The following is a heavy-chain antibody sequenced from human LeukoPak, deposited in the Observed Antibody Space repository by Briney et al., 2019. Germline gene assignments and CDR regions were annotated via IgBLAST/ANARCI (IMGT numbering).Heavy chain of an antibody. CDR3: ARDLYYYGSGIRTRGAFDI. D-gene: IGHD3-10*01. CDR2: TYYRSKWYN. CDR1: GDSVSSNSAA. V-gene: IGHV6-1*01. J-gene: IGHJ3*02. Sequence: SQTLSLTCAISGDSVSSNSAAWNWIRQSPSRGLEWLGRTYYRSKWYNDYAVSVKSRITINPDTSKNQFSLKLSSVTAADTAVYYCARDLYYYGSGIRTRGAFDIWGQGTIVTVSS.